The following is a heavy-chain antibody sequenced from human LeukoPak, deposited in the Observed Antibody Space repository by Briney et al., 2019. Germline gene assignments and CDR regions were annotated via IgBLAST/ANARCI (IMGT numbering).Heavy chain of an antibody. J-gene: IGHJ5*02. CDR1: GYTFTGYY. CDR3: ARDAPDAIPMIGREDYNNWLDL. Sequence: RASVKVSFKASGYTFTGYYMHWVRQAPGQGLEWMGVINPSGGSTSYAQKFQGRVTMTRGTSTSTVYMELSSLRSEDTAVYYCARDAPDAIPMIGREDYNNWLDLWGQGTLVTVPS. V-gene: IGHV1-46*01. CDR2: INPSGGST. D-gene: IGHD3-22*01.